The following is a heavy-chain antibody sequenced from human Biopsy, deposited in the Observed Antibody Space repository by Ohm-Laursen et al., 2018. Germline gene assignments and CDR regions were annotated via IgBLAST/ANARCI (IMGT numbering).Heavy chain of an antibody. CDR1: GFNFDDYA. J-gene: IGHJ4*02. V-gene: IGHV3-9*01. CDR3: VRSLRNYDFLDS. CDR2: LTWNSGTI. D-gene: IGHD3-16*01. Sequence: SLRLSCAASGFNFDDYAMHWIRQGPGKGLEWVAGLTWNSGTIAYAGSVRGRFTISRDNAKNSPYLQMNNLTSEDTALYYCVRSLRNYDFLDSWGQGTLVSVSS.